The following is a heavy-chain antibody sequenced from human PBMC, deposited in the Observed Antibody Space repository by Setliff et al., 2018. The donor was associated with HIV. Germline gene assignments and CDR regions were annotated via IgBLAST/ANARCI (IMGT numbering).Heavy chain of an antibody. CDR1: GYTFTSYG. V-gene: IGHV1-18*01. Sequence: ASVKVSCKASGYTFTSYGISWVRQAPGRGLEWMGWISAYSGNTNYAQKLQGRVTMTTDTSTSTAYMELRSLRSDDTAVYYCARVAWYYSFWSGLGDAFDIWGQGTMVT. CDR3: ARVAWYYSFWSGLGDAFDI. J-gene: IGHJ3*02. CDR2: ISAYSGNT. D-gene: IGHD3-3*01.